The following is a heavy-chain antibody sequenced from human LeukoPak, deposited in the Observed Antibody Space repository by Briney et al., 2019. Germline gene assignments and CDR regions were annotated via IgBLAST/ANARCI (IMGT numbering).Heavy chain of an antibody. CDR2: ITGSDGTT. D-gene: IGHD3-9*01. V-gene: IGHV3-23*01. CDR1: GFTFSNYA. CDR3: AQWGDYDILTGYYVSHY. J-gene: IGHJ4*02. Sequence: HPGGSLTLSCAASGFTFSNYAMSWVRQAPGKGLEWVSAITGSDGTTCYADSVKGRFTISRDNSKNTLYLQMNSLRVEGTAVYYCAQWGDYDILTGYYVSHYWGQGTLVTVSS.